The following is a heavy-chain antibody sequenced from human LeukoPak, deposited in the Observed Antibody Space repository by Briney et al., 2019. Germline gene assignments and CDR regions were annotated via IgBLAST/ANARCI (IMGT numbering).Heavy chain of an antibody. J-gene: IGHJ6*02. CDR2: ISSSSSTI. Sequence: AGGSLRLSCAASGFTFSSYSMNWIRQAPGKGLEWVSYISSSSSTIYYADSVKGRFTISRDNAKNSLYLQMNSLRAEDTAVYYCAKEQAALGHYYGMDVWGQGTTVTVSS. CDR1: GFTFSSYS. V-gene: IGHV3-48*01. CDR3: AKEQAALGHYYGMDV. D-gene: IGHD6-13*01.